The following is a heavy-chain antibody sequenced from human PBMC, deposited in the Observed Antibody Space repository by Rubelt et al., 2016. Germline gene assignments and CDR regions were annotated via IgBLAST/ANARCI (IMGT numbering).Heavy chain of an antibody. Sequence: QVQLVQSGDEVKKPGASVKVSCKASGYTFNRHSISWVRQAPGQGLEWMGWISAYNGNTNYAQKLQGRATMTTEKSTSTAYMEPRSLRSDDTAVYYCARDPSNTSGYNAYFDYWGQGTLVAASA. CDR1: GYTFNRHS. CDR2: ISAYNGNT. J-gene: IGHJ4*02. D-gene: IGHD5-12*01. CDR3: ARDPSNTSGYNAYFDY. V-gene: IGHV1-18*01.